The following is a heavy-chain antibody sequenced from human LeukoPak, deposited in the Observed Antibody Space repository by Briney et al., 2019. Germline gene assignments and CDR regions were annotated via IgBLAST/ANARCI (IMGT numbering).Heavy chain of an antibody. CDR1: GGSISSGGYS. CDR2: IYHSGST. Sequence: KPSEALSLTCAVSGGSISSGGYSWSWIRQPPGKGLEWIGYIYHSGSTYYNPSLKSRVTISVDRSKNQFSLKLSSVTAADTAVYYCARGGSSWPNWFDPWGQGTLATVSS. CDR3: ARGGSSWPNWFDP. J-gene: IGHJ5*02. V-gene: IGHV4-30-2*01. D-gene: IGHD6-13*01.